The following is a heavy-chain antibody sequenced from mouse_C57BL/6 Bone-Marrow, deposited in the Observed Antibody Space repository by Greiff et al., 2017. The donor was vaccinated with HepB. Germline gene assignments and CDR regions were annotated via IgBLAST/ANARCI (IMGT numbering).Heavy chain of an antibody. CDR1: GYTFTSYW. D-gene: IGHD3-1*01. V-gene: IGHV1-69*01. CDR2: IDPSDSYT. Sequence: QVQLQQPGAELVMPGASVKLSCKASGYTFTSYWMHWVKQRPGQGLEWIGEIDPSDSYTNYNQKFKGKSTLTVDKSSSTAYMQLSSLTSEDSAVYYCARKGYFYFDYWCQGTTLTVSS. J-gene: IGHJ2*01. CDR3: ARKGYFYFDY.